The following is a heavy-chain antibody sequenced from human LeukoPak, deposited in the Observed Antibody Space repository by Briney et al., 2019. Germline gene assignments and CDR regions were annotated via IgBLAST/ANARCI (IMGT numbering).Heavy chain of an antibody. CDR2: MNPNSGNT. J-gene: IGHJ4*02. CDR1: GYTFTSYD. CDR3: ARGPPLFGVVIFFDY. V-gene: IGHV1-8*01. D-gene: IGHD3-3*01. Sequence: ASVKVSCKASGYTFTSYDINWVRQATGQGLEWMGWMNPNSGNTGYAQKFQGRVTMTRNTSISTAYMELSSLRSEDTAVCYCARGPPLFGVVIFFDYWGQGTLVTVSS.